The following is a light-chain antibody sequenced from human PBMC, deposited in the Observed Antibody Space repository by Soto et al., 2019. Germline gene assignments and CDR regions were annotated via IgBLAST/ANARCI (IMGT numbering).Light chain of an antibody. CDR1: QSISSW. J-gene: IGKJ1*01. CDR2: DAS. V-gene: IGKV1-5*01. Sequence: DIQVTQSPSTLSASVGDRVTITCRASQSISSWLAWYQQKPGNAPKLLIYDASSLESGVPSRFSGSGSGTEFTLTISSLQPDDFATYYCQQYNSYPSFGQGTKVEIK. CDR3: QQYNSYPS.